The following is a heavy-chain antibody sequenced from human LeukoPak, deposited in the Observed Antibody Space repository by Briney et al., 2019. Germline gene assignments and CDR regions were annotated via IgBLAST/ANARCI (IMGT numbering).Heavy chain of an antibody. CDR2: MNPNSGNT. J-gene: IGHJ6*02. D-gene: IGHD3-3*01. Sequence: ASVKVSCKASGYTFTSYDINWVRQATGQGLEWMGWMNPNSGNTGYAQKFQGRVTMTRNTSISTAYMELSSLRSEDTAVYYCARGLGYDYDFWSGYYSYYYYGMDVWGQGTTVTVSS. CDR1: GYTFTSYD. CDR3: ARGLGYDYDFWSGYYSYYYYGMDV. V-gene: IGHV1-8*01.